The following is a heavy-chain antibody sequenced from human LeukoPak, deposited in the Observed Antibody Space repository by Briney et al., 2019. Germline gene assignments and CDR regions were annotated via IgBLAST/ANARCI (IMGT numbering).Heavy chain of an antibody. Sequence: VASVKVSRQASGYTFTGYYMHWVRQAGGQGVAGMGGINPISGGTNYAQTFHGRVTMTRQTSFSTAYMELSRQSAGDAAGCYLARIWFGQLLSPCCWFDPSGQGTLVTASS. CDR2: INPISGGT. V-gene: IGHV1-2*02. CDR3: ARIWFGQLLSPCCWFDP. CDR1: GYTFTGYY. D-gene: IGHD3-10*01. J-gene: IGHJ5*02.